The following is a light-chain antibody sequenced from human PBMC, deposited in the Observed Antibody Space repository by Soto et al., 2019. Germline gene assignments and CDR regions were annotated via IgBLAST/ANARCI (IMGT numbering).Light chain of an antibody. V-gene: IGKV3-20*01. Sequence: IVLTHSPGTLSLSPVERATLSCRASQSVSSSYLAWYQQKPGQAPRLLIYDASRRASGIPDRFSGSGSGTDFTLTVSRLEPEDFAVYYCQQYGSSPETFGQGTKVAIK. J-gene: IGKJ1*01. CDR1: QSVSSSY. CDR2: DAS. CDR3: QQYGSSPET.